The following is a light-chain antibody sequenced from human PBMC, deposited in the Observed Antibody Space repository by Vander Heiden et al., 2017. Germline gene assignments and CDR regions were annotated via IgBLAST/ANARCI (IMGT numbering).Light chain of an antibody. CDR3: QQYNSYSYT. V-gene: IGKV1-5*03. J-gene: IGKJ2*01. Sequence: MTQSPSTLSASVGDTVTITSRASQSISSWLAWYQQKPGKAPKLLIYKASSLESGVPSRFSGSGSGTEFTLTISSLQPDDFATYYCQQYNSYSYTFGQGTKLEIK. CDR2: KAS. CDR1: QSISSW.